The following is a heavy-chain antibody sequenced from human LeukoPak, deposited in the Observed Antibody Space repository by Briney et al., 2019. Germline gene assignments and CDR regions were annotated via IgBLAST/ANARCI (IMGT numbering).Heavy chain of an antibody. Sequence: ASVKVSCKASGGTFSSYTISWVRQAPGQGLEWMGRIIPILGIANYAQKFQGRVTITADKSTSTAYMELSSLRSEGTAVYYCARMRDPGPFDIWGQGTMVTVSS. V-gene: IGHV1-69*02. J-gene: IGHJ3*02. CDR2: IIPILGIA. CDR1: GGTFSSYT. CDR3: ARMRDPGPFDI.